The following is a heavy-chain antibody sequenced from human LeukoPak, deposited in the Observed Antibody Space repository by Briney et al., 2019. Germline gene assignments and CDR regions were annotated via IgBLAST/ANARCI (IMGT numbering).Heavy chain of an antibody. D-gene: IGHD2-21*02. Sequence: PSETLSLTCTVSGGSISSGSYYWSWIRQPAGKGLGWIGRFHTSGSTYYNPSLRSRVTISVATSQNQFSLKLGSVTAADTAVYYCARDLDGDYDSYSFDYWGQGILVTVSS. CDR2: FHTSGST. CDR1: GGSISSGSYY. J-gene: IGHJ4*02. V-gene: IGHV4-61*02. CDR3: ARDLDGDYDSYSFDY.